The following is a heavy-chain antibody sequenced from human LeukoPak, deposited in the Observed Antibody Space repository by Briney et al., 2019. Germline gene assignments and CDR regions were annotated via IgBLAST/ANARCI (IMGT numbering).Heavy chain of an antibody. J-gene: IGHJ3*02. Sequence: SGTLSLTCAVSGGSISSSNWWTWVRQPPGKGLEWIGEIYRSGSTNYNPSLKSRVTISVDKSKNQFSLKLSSLTAADTAVYYCARANYYDSSGPDAFDIWGQGTMVTVSS. CDR2: IYRSGST. D-gene: IGHD3-22*01. CDR1: GGSISSSNW. CDR3: ARANYYDSSGPDAFDI. V-gene: IGHV4-4*02.